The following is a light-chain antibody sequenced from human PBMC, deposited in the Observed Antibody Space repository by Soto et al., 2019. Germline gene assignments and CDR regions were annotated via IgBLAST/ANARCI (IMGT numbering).Light chain of an antibody. CDR1: SSDVGGYNY. CDR3: TSYAGGNNV. Sequence: QSALTQPPSASGSPGPSVTISCTGTSSDVGGYNYVSWYQQYPGKVPKLMVYEVNKRPSGVPDRFSGSKSGDTASLTVSGLQDEDEADYYCTSYAGGNNVFGTGTKVTVL. J-gene: IGLJ1*01. CDR2: EVN. V-gene: IGLV2-8*01.